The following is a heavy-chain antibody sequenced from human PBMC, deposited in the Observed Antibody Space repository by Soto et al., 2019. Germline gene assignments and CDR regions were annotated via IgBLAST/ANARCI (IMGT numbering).Heavy chain of an antibody. D-gene: IGHD6-13*01. CDR2: IYTSGST. V-gene: IGHV4-4*07. CDR3: ARGQQLSSVYYYYGMDV. CDR1: GGSISSYY. J-gene: IGHJ6*02. Sequence: SETLSITCTVSGGSISSYYWSWIRQPAGKGLEWIGRIYTSGSTNYNPSLKSRVTMSVDTSKNQFSLKLSSVTAADTAVYYCARGQQLSSVYYYYGMDVWGQGTTVTVSS.